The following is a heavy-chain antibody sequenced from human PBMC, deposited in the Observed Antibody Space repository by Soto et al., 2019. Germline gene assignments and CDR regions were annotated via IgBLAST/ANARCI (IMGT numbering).Heavy chain of an antibody. CDR2: ISAYNGNT. J-gene: IGHJ4*02. CDR3: ARTEYYDFWSGYYTYPGHFDY. Sequence: SAKVSCKASCYTFTSYGISWVRQAPGQGLEWMGWISAYNGNTNYAQKLQGRVTMTTDTSTSTAYMELRSLRSDDTAVYYCARTEYYDFWSGYYTYPGHFDYWGQGTRVTVSS. CDR1: CYTFTSYG. D-gene: IGHD3-3*01. V-gene: IGHV1-18*04.